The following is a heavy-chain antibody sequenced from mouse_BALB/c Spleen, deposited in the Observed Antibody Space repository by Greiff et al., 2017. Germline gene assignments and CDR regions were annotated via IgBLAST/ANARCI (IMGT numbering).Heavy chain of an antibody. V-gene: IGHV1-5*01. CDR2: IYPGNSDT. D-gene: IGHD2-1*01. CDR3: TRFYYGNPYAMDY. CDR1: GYTFTSYW. J-gene: IGHJ4*01. Sequence: EVKLQESGTVLARPGASVKMSCKASGYTFTSYWMHWVKQRPGQGLEWIGAIYPGNSDTSYNQKFKGKAKLTAVTSTSTAYMELSSLTNEDSAVYYCTRFYYGNPYAMDYWGQGTSVTVSS.